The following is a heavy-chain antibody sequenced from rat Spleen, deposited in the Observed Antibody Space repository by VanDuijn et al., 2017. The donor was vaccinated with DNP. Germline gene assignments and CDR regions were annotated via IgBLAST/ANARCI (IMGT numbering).Heavy chain of an antibody. CDR3: ARFGYGSYHLAY. CDR2: ITSSGGAT. D-gene: IGHD1-3*01. CDR1: GFTFNNYW. Sequence: EVQLVESGGDLVQPGRSLKLSCVASGFTFNNYWMTWIRQVPGKGLEWVASITSSGGATYYPDSVKGRFTISRDNAKNTLYLQMNSLRSEDTATYYCARFGYGSYHLAYWGQGVMVTVSS. J-gene: IGHJ2*01. V-gene: IGHV5-31*01.